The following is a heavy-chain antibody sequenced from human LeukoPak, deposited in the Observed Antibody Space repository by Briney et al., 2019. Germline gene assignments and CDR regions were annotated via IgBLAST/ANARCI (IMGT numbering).Heavy chain of an antibody. V-gene: IGHV3-23*01. Sequence: GGSLRHSCAASGFSCSSYDVSWVRQAPGKGLEWVSAISGSGGSTYYADSVKGRFTISRDNSKNTLYLQMNSLRAEDTAVYYCALYPGIEFMVQAYYSGEGALLSVSS. CDR3: ALYPGIEFMVQAYY. D-gene: IGHD3-10*01. CDR1: GFSCSSYD. CDR2: ISGSGGST. J-gene: IGHJ4*02.